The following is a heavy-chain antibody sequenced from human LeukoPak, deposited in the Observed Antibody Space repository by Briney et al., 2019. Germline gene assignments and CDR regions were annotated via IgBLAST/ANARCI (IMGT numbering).Heavy chain of an antibody. V-gene: IGHV3-48*03. D-gene: IGHD6-25*01. CDR1: GFTFSTFE. Sequence: GGSLRLSCAASGFTFSTFEMHWVRQAPGKGLEWVSYISGSGSTSIIYYADSVKGRFTISRDNAQNSLYLQMSSLRREDTAVYYCARRDSGLPFWGQGTLVTVSS. J-gene: IGHJ4*02. CDR2: ISGSGSTSII. CDR3: ARRDSGLPF.